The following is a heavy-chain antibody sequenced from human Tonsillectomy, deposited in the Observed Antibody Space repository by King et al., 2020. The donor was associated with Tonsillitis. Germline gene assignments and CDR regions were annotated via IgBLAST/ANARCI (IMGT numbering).Heavy chain of an antibody. CDR2: IDPSDSYT. V-gene: IGHV5-10-1*03. CDR3: ARDGGVAVRPLPDY. Sequence: EVQLVESGAELKKPGESLRISCKGSGYSFTSYWITWVRQMPGKGLEWMGRIDPSDSYTNYSPSFQGHVTISADKSISTAYLQWSSLKASDTAMYYCARDGGVAVRPLPDYWGQGTLVTVPS. J-gene: IGHJ4*02. CDR1: GYSFTSYW. D-gene: IGHD6-6*01.